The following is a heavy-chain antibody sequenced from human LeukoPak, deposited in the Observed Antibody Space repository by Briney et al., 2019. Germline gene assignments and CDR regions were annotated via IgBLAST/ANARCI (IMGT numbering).Heavy chain of an antibody. CDR1: GGSISSYY. Sequence: SETLSLTCTVSGGSISSYYWSCIRQSAGKGMEWIGRIYSRGTTNYNPSLKSRVPMSVDTSKNQFSLKVSSVTDADTAVYYCAREVRHSYSLDASDIWGQGTMVTVSS. CDR2: IYSRGTT. D-gene: IGHD5-18*01. CDR3: AREVRHSYSLDASDI. V-gene: IGHV4-4*07. J-gene: IGHJ3*02.